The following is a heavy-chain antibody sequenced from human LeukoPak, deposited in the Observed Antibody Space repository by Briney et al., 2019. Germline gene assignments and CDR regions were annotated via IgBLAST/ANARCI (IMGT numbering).Heavy chain of an antibody. CDR3: ARVRGGSGTYYIDH. D-gene: IGHD3-10*01. CDR2: IKQDGSAK. J-gene: IGHJ4*02. CDR1: GFTFSSYW. Sequence: GGSLRLSCAASGFTFSSYWMSWVRHAPGKGLEWVANIKQDGSAKFYVDSVKGRFTISRDNAKNSLYLQMNSLRAEDTAIYYCARVRGGSGTYYIDHWGQGTLVTVSS. V-gene: IGHV3-7*01.